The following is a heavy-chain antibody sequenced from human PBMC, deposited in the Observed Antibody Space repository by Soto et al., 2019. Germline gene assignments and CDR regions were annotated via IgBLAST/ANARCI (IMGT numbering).Heavy chain of an antibody. CDR1: GFPLSTYG. J-gene: IGHJ6*02. CDR2: ITGTGGNT. V-gene: IGHV3-23*01. Sequence: EVQLLESGGGLVQPGGSLRLSCAASGFPLSTYGMTWVRQAPGKGLEWVSAITGTGGNTYYVDSVKGRFTSSRDNSKNMLYLQVNSLRVEDTAVYYCVRIRGYWYGLDVWVQGTTVTVSS. CDR3: VRIRGYWYGLDV.